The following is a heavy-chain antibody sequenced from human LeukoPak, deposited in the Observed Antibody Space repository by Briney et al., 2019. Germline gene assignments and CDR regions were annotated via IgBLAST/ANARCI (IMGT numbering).Heavy chain of an antibody. Sequence: GGSLRLSCAASGFTFSSYAMSWVRQAPGKGLEWVSAISGSGGSTYYADSVKGRFTISRDNSKNTLYLQMNSLRAEDTAVYYCAKGRYCSGGSCDGSWGQGTLVTVSS. CDR3: AKGRYCSGGSCDGS. CDR1: GFTFSSYA. J-gene: IGHJ5*02. V-gene: IGHV3-23*01. CDR2: ISGSGGST. D-gene: IGHD2-15*01.